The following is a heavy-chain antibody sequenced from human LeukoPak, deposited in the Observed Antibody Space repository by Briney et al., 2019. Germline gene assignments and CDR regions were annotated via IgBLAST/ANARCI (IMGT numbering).Heavy chain of an antibody. CDR1: GYTFTGYY. J-gene: IGHJ4*02. D-gene: IGHD3-10*01. CDR3: ARGAYGSGSYSPFDFDY. V-gene: IGHV1-2*02. Sequence: ASVKVSCKASGYTFTGYYMHWVRQAPGRGLEWMGWINPNSGGTNYAQKFQGRVTMTRDTSISTAYMELSRLRSDDTAVYYCARGAYGSGSYSPFDFDYWGQGTLVTVSS. CDR2: INPNSGGT.